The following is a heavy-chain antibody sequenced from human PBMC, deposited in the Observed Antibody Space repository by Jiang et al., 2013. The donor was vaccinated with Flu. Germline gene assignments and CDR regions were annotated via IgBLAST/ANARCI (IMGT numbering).Heavy chain of an antibody. CDR2: IYYSGST. Sequence: GPGLVKPSGTLSLTCAVSGGSISSSNWWSWVRQPPGKGLEWIGYIYYSGSTYYNPSLKSRVTISVDTSKNQFSLKLSSVTAADTAVYYCARVPAAKYYYYYYGMDVWGQGTTVTVSS. J-gene: IGHJ6*02. CDR3: ARVPAAKYYYYYYGMDV. D-gene: IGHD2-2*01. CDR1: GGSISSSNW. V-gene: IGHV4-4*02.